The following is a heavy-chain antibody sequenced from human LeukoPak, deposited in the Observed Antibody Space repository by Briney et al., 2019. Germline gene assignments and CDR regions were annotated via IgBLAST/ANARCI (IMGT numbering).Heavy chain of an antibody. CDR2: ISAYNGNT. D-gene: IGHD3-22*01. CDR1: GYTFTSYG. V-gene: IGHV1-18*01. J-gene: IGHJ4*02. CDR3: ARDLGWDYYDSSGSGFDY. Sequence: ASVKVSCKASGYTFTSYGISWVRQAPGRGLEWMGWISAYNGNTNYAQKLQGRVTMTTDTSTSTAYMELRSLRSDDTAVYYCARDLGWDYYDSSGSGFDYWGQGTLVTVSS.